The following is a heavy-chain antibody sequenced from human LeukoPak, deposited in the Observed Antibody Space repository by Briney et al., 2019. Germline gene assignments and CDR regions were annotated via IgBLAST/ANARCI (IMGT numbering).Heavy chain of an antibody. CDR1: GFTFSSYS. V-gene: IGHV3-48*01. CDR2: ISSSSSTI. Sequence: GSLRLSCAASGFTFSSYSMNWVRQAPGKGLEWVSYISSSSSTIYYADSVKGRFTISRDNAKNSLYLQMNSLRAEDTAVYCCARDTFDAYDYWGQGTLVTVSS. D-gene: IGHD2/OR15-2a*01. J-gene: IGHJ4*02. CDR3: ARDTFDAYDY.